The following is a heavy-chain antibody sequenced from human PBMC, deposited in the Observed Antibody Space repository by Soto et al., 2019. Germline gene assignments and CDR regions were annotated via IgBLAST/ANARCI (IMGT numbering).Heavy chain of an antibody. V-gene: IGHV3-30-3*01. J-gene: IGHJ6*02. D-gene: IGHD3-10*01. CDR1: GFTFSSYA. CDR2: ISYDGSNK. Sequence: PGGSLRLSGVASGFTFSSYAMHWVRQAPGKGLEWVAVISYDGSNKYYADSVKGRFTISRDNSKNTLYLQMNSLRAEDTAVYYCAGPSGITIIYPKYGMDVWGPGTTVTVS. CDR3: AGPSGITIIYPKYGMDV.